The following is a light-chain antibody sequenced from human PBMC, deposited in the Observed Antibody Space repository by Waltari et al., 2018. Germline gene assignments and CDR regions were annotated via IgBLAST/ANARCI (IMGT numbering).Light chain of an antibody. CDR3: HQYYIPPLT. Sequence: DIVMTQSPDSLAVSLGERATINGKSSQSVLSTSNRKTYKAWYQQKPGQTPRLLINWAYTRASGVPDRFSGSGSGTDFTLTVSSLQAEDVAVYYCHQYYIPPLTFGQGTRLEIK. CDR2: WAY. J-gene: IGKJ5*01. V-gene: IGKV4-1*01. CDR1: QSVLSTSNRKTY.